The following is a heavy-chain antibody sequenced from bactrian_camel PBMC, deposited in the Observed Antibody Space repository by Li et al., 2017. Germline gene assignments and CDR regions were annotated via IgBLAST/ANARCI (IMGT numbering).Heavy chain of an antibody. CDR3: VRSGGYWSLGH. CDR1: GFSLSTAF. J-gene: IGHJ4*01. CDR2: SYRDGRT. Sequence: DVQLVESGGGLVQAGGSMRLSCAASGFSLSTAFMRWVRQAPGKGPEWVCSSYRDGRTYYADSVKGRFTISRDNAKNTVSLQMNSLKPEDTAVYYCVRSGGYWSLGHWGQGTQVTVS. D-gene: IGHD2*01. V-gene: IGHV3S10*01.